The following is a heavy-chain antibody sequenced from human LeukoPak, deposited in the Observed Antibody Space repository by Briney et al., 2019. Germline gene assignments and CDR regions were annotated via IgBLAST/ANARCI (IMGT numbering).Heavy chain of an antibody. J-gene: IGHJ4*02. CDR3: ARGLGIRSTTDGY. V-gene: IGHV1-8*01. Sequence: ASVTVSCKASGYTFTSYDINWVRQAPGQGLEWMGWMNPNSGNTDYAQKFQGRVTMTRNTSISTAYMELSSLRSEDTAVYYCARGLGIRSTTDGYWGQGTLVTVSS. CDR2: MNPNSGNT. CDR1: GYTFTSYD. D-gene: IGHD1-1*01.